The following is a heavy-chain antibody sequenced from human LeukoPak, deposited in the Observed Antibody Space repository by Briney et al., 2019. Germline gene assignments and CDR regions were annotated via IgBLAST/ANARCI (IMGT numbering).Heavy chain of an antibody. J-gene: IGHJ3*02. CDR1: GGSISSYY. Sequence: SETLSLTCTVSGGSISSYYWSGIRQPPGKGLEWIGYIYYSGSTNYNPSLKSRVTISVDTSKNQFSLKLSSVTAADTAVYYCVAYYDTAFDIWGQGTMVTVSS. CDR3: VAYYDTAFDI. D-gene: IGHD3-22*01. V-gene: IGHV4-59*01. CDR2: IYYSGST.